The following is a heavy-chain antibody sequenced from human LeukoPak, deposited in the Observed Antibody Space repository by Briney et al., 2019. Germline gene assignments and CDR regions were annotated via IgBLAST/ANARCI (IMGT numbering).Heavy chain of an antibody. D-gene: IGHD5-18*01. CDR3: AREGYSYGFSLFPFDY. J-gene: IGHJ4*02. V-gene: IGHV1-69*06. Sequence: GASVKVSCKASGGTFSSYAISWVRQAPGQGLEWMGGIIPIFGTANYAQKFQGRVTITADKSTSTAYMELSSLRSEDTAVYYCAREGYSYGFSLFPFDYWGQGTLVTVSS. CDR2: IIPIFGTA. CDR1: GGTFSSYA.